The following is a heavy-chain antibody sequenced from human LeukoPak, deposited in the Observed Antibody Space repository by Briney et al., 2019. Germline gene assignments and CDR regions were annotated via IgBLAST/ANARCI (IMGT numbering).Heavy chain of an antibody. Sequence: PSETLSLTCAVYGGSFSGYYWSWIRQPPGKGLEWIGEINHSGSTYYNPSLKSRVTISVDRSKNQFSLKLSSVTAADTAVYYCARAMYCSGGSCYSGSVDYWGQGTLVTVSS. J-gene: IGHJ4*02. CDR1: GGSFSGYY. D-gene: IGHD2-15*01. CDR3: ARAMYCSGGSCYSGSVDY. V-gene: IGHV4-34*01. CDR2: INHSGST.